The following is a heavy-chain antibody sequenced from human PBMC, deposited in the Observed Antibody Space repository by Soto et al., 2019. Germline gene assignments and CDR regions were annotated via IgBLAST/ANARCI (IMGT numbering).Heavy chain of an antibody. CDR3: ARESSNYGSGSYYFDY. V-gene: IGHV3-30-3*01. J-gene: IGHJ4*02. CDR2: ISYDGSNK. D-gene: IGHD3-10*01. Sequence: GGSLRLSCAASGFTFSSYAMHWVRQAPGKGLEWVAVISYDGSNKYYADSVKGRFTISRDNSKNTLYLQMNSLRAEDTAVYYCARESSNYGSGSYYFDYWGQGTLVTVSS. CDR1: GFTFSSYA.